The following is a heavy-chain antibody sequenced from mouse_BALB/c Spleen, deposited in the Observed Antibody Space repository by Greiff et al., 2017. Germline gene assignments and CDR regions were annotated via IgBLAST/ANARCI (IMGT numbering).Heavy chain of an antibody. CDR2: IWAGGST. Sequence: VQVVESGPGLVAPSQSLSITCTVSGFSLTSYGVHWVRQPPGKGLEWLGVIWAGGSTNYNSALMSRLSISKDNSKSQVFLKMNSLQTDDTAMYYCARDPYYYGSSHYFDYWGQGTTLTVSS. V-gene: IGHV2-9*02. J-gene: IGHJ2*01. CDR3: ARDPYYYGSSHYFDY. CDR1: GFSLTSYG. D-gene: IGHD1-1*01.